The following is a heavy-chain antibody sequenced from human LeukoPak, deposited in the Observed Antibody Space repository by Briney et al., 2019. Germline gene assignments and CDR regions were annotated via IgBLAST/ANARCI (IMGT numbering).Heavy chain of an antibody. CDR2: IIPIFGTA. Sequence: VKVSCKASGGTFSSYAISWVRQAPGQGLEWMGGIIPIFGTANYAQKLQGRVTITADESTSTAYMELSSLRSEDTGVYYCARGTGVVPGANYYYYYMDVWGKGTTVTVSS. CDR1: GGTFSSYA. J-gene: IGHJ6*03. V-gene: IGHV1-69*13. D-gene: IGHD2-2*01. CDR3: ARGTGVVPGANYYYYYMDV.